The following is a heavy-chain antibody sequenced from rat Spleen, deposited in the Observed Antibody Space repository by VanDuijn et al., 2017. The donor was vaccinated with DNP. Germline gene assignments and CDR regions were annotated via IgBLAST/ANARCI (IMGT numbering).Heavy chain of an antibody. V-gene: IGHV5-25*01. CDR2: ISPGGGGT. D-gene: IGHD1-12*01. CDR3: ARQSAIYYYGYVPTFFDY. Sequence: EVQLVESGGGLVQPGRSLKLSCAASGFIFSNYDMAWVRQAPTKGLEWVASISPGGGGTYYRDSVKGRFIVSRDNAKSSLYLQMDSLRSDDTATYYCARQSAIYYYGYVPTFFDYWGQGVMVAVSS. J-gene: IGHJ2*01. CDR1: GFIFSNYD.